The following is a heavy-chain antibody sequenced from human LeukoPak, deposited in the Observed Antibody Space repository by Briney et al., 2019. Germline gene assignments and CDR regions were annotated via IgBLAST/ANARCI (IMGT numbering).Heavy chain of an antibody. CDR1: GFTFSSYA. D-gene: IGHD3-22*01. J-gene: IGHJ4*02. CDR3: ARDNYDSSGYLRNFDY. CDR2: ISYDGSNK. V-gene: IGHV3-30-3*01. Sequence: GGPLRLSCAASGFTFSSYAMHWVRQAPGKGLEWVAVISYDGSNKYYADSVKGRFTISRDNSKNTLYLQMNSLRAEDTAVYYCARDNYDSSGYLRNFDYWGQGTLVTVSS.